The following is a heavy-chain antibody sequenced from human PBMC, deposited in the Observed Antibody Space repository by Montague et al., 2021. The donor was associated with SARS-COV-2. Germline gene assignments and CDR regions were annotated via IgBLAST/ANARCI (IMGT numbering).Heavy chain of an antibody. CDR1: GGSFSGYF. CDR3: ARLGDGVVPAPILGVGPFYSYYYMDV. V-gene: IGHV4-34*01. CDR2: INHTGST. Sequence: SETLSLTCAVSGGSFSGYFWSWIRQPPGKGLEWIGEINHTGSTKHNPSLKSRVTISVDTSKNQFSLKVTSMTAADTAIYYCARLGDGVVPAPILGVGPFYSYYYMDVWSKETTVTVSS. J-gene: IGHJ6*03. D-gene: IGHD2-2*02.